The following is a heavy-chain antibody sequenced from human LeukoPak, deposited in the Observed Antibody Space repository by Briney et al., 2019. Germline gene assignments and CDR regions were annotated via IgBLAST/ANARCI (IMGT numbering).Heavy chain of an antibody. CDR2: MSPNSGDT. J-gene: IGHJ4*02. CDR3: ARAGVLWFGESKFDY. CDR1: GYTFTSYD. Sequence: ASVKVSCKASGYTFTSYDFNWVRQATGQRPEWMGWMSPNSGDTGYAQKFQDRVTMTRNTSISTAYMELSSLRSDDTAVYYCARAGVLWFGESKFDYWGQGTQVTVSS. V-gene: IGHV1-8*01. D-gene: IGHD3-10*01.